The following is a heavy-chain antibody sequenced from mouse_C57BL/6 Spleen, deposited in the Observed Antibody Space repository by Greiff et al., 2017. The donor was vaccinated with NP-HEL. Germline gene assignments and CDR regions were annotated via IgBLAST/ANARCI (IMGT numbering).Heavy chain of an antibody. CDR3: AREKYDYDDYFDY. V-gene: IGHV1-31*01. D-gene: IGHD2-4*01. CDR1: GYSFTGYY. J-gene: IGHJ2*01. CDR2: IYPYNGVS. Sequence: EVKVVESGPELVKPGASVKISCKASGYSFTGYYMHWVKQSHGNILDWIGYIYPYNGVSSYNQKFKGKATLTVDKSSSTAYMELRSLTSEDSAVYYCAREKYDYDDYFDYWGQGTTLTVSS.